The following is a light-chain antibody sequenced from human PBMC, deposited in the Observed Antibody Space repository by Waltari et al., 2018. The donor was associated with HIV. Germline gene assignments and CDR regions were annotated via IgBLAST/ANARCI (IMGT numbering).Light chain of an antibody. CDR2: AAA. CDR1: QGIRID. Sequence: DIQMTQSPLSLSASVGDRVTITCRASQGIRIDVSWFQQKPGKAPKRLIFAAANLQSGVPSRFSGSGSGTEFTLTISSLQPEDFGTYYCLQQSTYPYTFGQGTNVEIK. CDR3: LQQSTYPYT. J-gene: IGKJ2*01. V-gene: IGKV1-17*01.